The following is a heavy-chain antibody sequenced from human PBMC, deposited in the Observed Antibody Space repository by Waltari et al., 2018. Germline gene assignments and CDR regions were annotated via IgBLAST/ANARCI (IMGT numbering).Heavy chain of an antibody. CDR1: GYSLSSGYY. V-gene: IGHV4-38-2*01. Sequence: QVQLLESGPGLVKPSETLSLTCAVSGYSLSSGYYWGWIRQPPGKGLEWSGIISHSGSTYYNPSLKSRVTISVDTSKNQVSLKLSSVTAADTAVYYCARGWAAGIHYWGQGTLVTVSS. D-gene: IGHD6-13*01. CDR3: ARGWAAGIHY. J-gene: IGHJ4*02. CDR2: ISHSGST.